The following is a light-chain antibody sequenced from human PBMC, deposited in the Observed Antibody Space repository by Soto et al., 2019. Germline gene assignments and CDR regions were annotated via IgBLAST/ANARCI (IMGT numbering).Light chain of an antibody. J-gene: IGKJ1*01. CDR2: GTS. V-gene: IGKV1-39*01. CDR3: QQSYSSSWT. Sequence: DIQLTQSPSSLSASVGDRVTITCRASQSISNSLNWYQQKPGKAPTLLTYGTSTLQNGVPSRFGGSGSGTDFTLTISSLQREDFATYYCQQSYSSSWTFGQGTKVAIK. CDR1: QSISNS.